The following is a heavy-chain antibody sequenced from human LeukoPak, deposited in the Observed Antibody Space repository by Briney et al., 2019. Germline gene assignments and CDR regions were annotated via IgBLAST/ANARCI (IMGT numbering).Heavy chain of an antibody. Sequence: PGGSLRLSCAASGFTFSSYAMHWVRQAPGKGLEWVAVISYDGSNKYYADSVKGRFTISRDNSKNTLYLQMNSLRAEDTAVYFWAKAAYDILTGYYNGRWFDPWGQGTLVTVSS. V-gene: IGHV3-30*04. CDR3: AKAAYDILTGYYNGRWFDP. D-gene: IGHD3-9*01. CDR2: ISYDGSNK. J-gene: IGHJ5*02. CDR1: GFTFSSYA.